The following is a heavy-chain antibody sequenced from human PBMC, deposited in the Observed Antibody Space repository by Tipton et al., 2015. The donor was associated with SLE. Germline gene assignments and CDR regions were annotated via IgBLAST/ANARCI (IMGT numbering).Heavy chain of an antibody. CDR3: AKGPKYGEFYFDS. D-gene: IGHD4/OR15-4a*01. J-gene: IGHJ4*02. CDR1: GFTFKDYW. CDR2: IHGDGIRS. Sequence: SLRLSCAASGFTFKDYWMHWVRQARDKGLVWVSRIHGDGIRSDYADSVRGRFTISRDNAKKTVWLQMDSLRVEDTAVYYCAKGPKYGEFYFDSWGQGSLVTVSS. V-gene: IGHV3-74*01.